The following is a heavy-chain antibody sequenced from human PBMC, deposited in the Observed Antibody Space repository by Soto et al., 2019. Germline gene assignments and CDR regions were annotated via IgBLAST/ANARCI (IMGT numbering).Heavy chain of an antibody. D-gene: IGHD2-2*01. CDR2: IYSGGST. CDR3: ARNLGGYCSSTSCWDYYYYYMDV. J-gene: IGHJ6*03. Sequence: GGSLRLSFAASGFTVSSNYMSWVRQAPGKGLEWVSVIYSGGSTYYADSVKGRFTISRHNSKNTLYLQMNSLRAEDTAVYYCARNLGGYCSSTSCWDYYYYYMDVWGKGTTVTVSS. V-gene: IGHV3-53*04. CDR1: GFTVSSNY.